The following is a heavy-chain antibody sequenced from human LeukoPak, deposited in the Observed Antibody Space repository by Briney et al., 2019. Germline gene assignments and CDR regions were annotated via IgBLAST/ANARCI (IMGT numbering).Heavy chain of an antibody. V-gene: IGHV3-21*01. CDR2: ISDDSNYI. D-gene: IGHD2-2*01. J-gene: IGHJ4*02. CDR3: ANHLACGSTSCPPFDY. Sequence: GGSLRLSCAASGFTFSSYSMSWVRQAPGKGLEWVSSISDDSNYIYYADSVERRFTISRDNAKNSLYLQMNSLRAEDTAVYYCANHLACGSTSCPPFDYWGQGTLVTVSS. CDR1: GFTFSSYS.